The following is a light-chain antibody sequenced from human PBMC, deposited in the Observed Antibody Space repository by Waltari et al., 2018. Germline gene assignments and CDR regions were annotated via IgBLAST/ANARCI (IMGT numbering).Light chain of an antibody. J-gene: IGLJ3*02. Sequence: SYELTQPSSVSVSPGQTARITCSGDVLAKKYARWFQQKPGQAPVLVIYKDSERPSGIPERLSGSSSGTKVTLTISGAQVEDEADYYCYSAADNNWVFGGGTKLTVL. CDR3: YSAADNNWV. CDR1: VLAKKY. V-gene: IGLV3-27*01. CDR2: KDS.